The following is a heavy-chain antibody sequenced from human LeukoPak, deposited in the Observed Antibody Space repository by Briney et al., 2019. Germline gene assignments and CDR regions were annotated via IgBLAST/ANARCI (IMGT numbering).Heavy chain of an antibody. V-gene: IGHV4-59*12. J-gene: IGHJ4*02. Sequence: PSETLSLTCTVSGGSISRYYWSWIRQPPGKGLEWIGYIYYSGSTNYNPSLKSRVTISVDTSKNQFSLKLSSVTAADTAVYYCARLEHDSGGYPKWCYDYWGQGTLVTVSS. D-gene: IGHD3-22*01. CDR1: GGSISRYY. CDR2: IYYSGST. CDR3: ARLEHDSGGYPKWCYDY.